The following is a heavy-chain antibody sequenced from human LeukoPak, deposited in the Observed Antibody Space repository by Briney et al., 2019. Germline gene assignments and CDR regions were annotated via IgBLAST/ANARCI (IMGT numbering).Heavy chain of an antibody. J-gene: IGHJ3*02. Sequence: ASVKVSCKASGYTFTGYYMHWVRQAPGQGLEWMGWINPNSGGTNYAQKFQGRVTMTRDTSISTAYMKLSRLRSDDTAVYYCAREGAPEKGRAFDIWGQGTMVTVSS. CDR2: INPNSGGT. CDR1: GYTFTGYY. D-gene: IGHD3-16*01. CDR3: AREGAPEKGRAFDI. V-gene: IGHV1-2*02.